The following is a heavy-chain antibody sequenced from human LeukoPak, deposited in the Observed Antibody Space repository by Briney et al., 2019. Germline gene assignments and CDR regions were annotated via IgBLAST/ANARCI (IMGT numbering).Heavy chain of an antibody. CDR3: ARGGIQLWGGDY. J-gene: IGHJ4*02. D-gene: IGHD5-18*01. CDR1: GYTFTSYD. CDR2: MNPNSGNT. V-gene: IGHV1-8*03. Sequence: ASVKVSCKASGYTFTSYDINWVRQATGQGLEWMGWMNPNSGNTGYAQKFQGRVTITRNTSISTAYMELSNLRSEDTAVYYCARGGIQLWGGDYWGQGTLVTVSS.